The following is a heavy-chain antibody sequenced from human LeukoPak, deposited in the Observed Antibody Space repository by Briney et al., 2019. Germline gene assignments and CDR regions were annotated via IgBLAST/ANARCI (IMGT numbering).Heavy chain of an antibody. D-gene: IGHD2/OR15-2a*01. V-gene: IGHV3-74*01. CDR2: INSDGRST. J-gene: IGHJ4*02. Sequence: PGGSLRLSCAASGFTFSNLWMHWIRPAPGKGLVWVSRINSDGRSTSYADSVKGRFTISRDNAKNTLYLQMNSLRAEDTAVYFCARGTSTTFDYWGQGTLVTVSS. CDR1: GFTFSNLW. CDR3: ARGTSTTFDY.